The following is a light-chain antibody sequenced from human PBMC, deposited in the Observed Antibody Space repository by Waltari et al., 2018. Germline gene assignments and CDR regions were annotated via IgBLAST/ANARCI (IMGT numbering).Light chain of an antibody. CDR1: QNVDTY. Sequence: DIVLTQSPVTLSLSPGERATLFCGASQNVDTYLAWYQQKPGQAPRLPIYNSSHRASGVPARFSGGGSGTDFTLTISSVEPEDIAIYYCQQRNTWPPYTFGQGTKLELK. J-gene: IGKJ2*01. CDR3: QQRNTWPPYT. V-gene: IGKV3-11*01. CDR2: NSS.